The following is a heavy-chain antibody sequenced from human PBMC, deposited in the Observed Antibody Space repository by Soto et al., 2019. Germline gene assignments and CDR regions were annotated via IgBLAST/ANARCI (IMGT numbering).Heavy chain of an antibody. J-gene: IGHJ6*02. V-gene: IGHV4-61*01. CDR3: ARAYYYGSGRGRSMDV. CDR1: GGSVSSGRYY. D-gene: IGHD3-10*01. Sequence: QVQLQESGPGLVKASETLSLTCTVSGGSVSSGRYYWSWIRQPPGKGLEWIGYMFDSGSTNYNPSLKSRVTIVVDTSKNQFPLKLSSVTAADTAVYYCARAYYYGSGRGRSMDVWGQGTTVTVSS. CDR2: MFDSGST.